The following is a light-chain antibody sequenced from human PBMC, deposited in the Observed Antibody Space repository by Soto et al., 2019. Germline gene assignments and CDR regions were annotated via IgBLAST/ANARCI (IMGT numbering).Light chain of an antibody. Sequence: QSVLTQSSSASASLGSSVKLTCTLSSGHSSYIIAWHQQQPGKAPRYLMKLEGSGSYNKGSGVPDRFSGSSSGADRYLTISNLQFEDEADYYCETWDSNTRVFGTWTKLTVL. CDR2: LEGSGSY. V-gene: IGLV4-60*02. J-gene: IGLJ1*01. CDR1: SGHSSYI. CDR3: ETWDSNTRV.